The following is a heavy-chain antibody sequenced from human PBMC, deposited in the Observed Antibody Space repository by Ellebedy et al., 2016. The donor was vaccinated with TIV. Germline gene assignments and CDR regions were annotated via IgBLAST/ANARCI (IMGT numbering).Heavy chain of an antibody. CDR3: VTWGQSYGR. J-gene: IGHJ4*02. CDR1: GFTFSGYW. CDR2: IKEDGSEA. D-gene: IGHD3-16*01. V-gene: IGHV3-7*03. Sequence: LSLTCAASGFTFSGYWMSWVRQAPGKGLEWVANIKEDGSEAYYVDSVKGRFTISRDNAKRSLFLQMSSLRVDDTAVYYCVTWGQSYGRWGQGSLVTISS.